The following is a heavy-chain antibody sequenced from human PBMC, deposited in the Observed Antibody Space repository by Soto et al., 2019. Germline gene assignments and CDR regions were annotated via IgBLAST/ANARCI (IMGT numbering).Heavy chain of an antibody. CDR2: IYYSGST. CDR3: AASCVGCGGFNYYGMDV. CDR1: GGSISSGGYY. J-gene: IGHJ6*02. V-gene: IGHV4-31*03. D-gene: IGHD2-21*01. Sequence: QVQLQESGPGLVKPSQTLSLTCTVSGGSISSGGYYWSWIRQHPGKGLEWIGYIYYSGSTYYNPSLKSRVTISVESSXNXLSLKLSSVTAADTAVYYCAASCVGCGGFNYYGMDVWGQGTTVTVSS.